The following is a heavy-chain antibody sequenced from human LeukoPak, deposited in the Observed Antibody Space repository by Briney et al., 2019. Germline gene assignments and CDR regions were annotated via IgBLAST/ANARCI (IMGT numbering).Heavy chain of an antibody. Sequence: PAGTLRLSCAASGFTIDDYGMSWVRQAPGKGLVGVSAISGSGGSTYYADSVKGRFTISRDNSNNTLYLQMNSLRAEDTAVYYCAKLLDYYDSSQPYWGQGTLVTVSS. CDR2: ISGSGGST. CDR1: GFTIDDYG. D-gene: IGHD3-22*01. J-gene: IGHJ4*02. CDR3: AKLLDYYDSSQPY. V-gene: IGHV3-23*01.